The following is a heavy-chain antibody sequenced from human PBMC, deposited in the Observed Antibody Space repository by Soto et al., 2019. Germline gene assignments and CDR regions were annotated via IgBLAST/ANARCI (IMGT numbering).Heavy chain of an antibody. CDR1: GGSFSGYY. Sequence: QVQLQQWGAGLLKPSETLSLTCAVYGGSFSGYYWSWIRQPPGKGLEWIGEINHSGSTNYNPSLKSRVTLSVDTSKNQFSLKLSSVTAADTAVYYCARRRARAARAFDYWGQGTLVTVSS. J-gene: IGHJ4*02. V-gene: IGHV4-34*01. CDR2: INHSGST. D-gene: IGHD6-6*01. CDR3: ARRRARAARAFDY.